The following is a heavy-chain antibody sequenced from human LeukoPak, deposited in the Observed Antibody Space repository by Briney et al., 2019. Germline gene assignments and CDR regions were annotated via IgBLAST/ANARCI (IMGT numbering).Heavy chain of an antibody. Sequence: SETLSLTCAVYGGSFSGYYWSWIRQPPGKGLEWIGEINHSGSTNYNPSLKSRVTISVDTSKNQFSLKLSSVTAADTAVYYCARVYDYEFDYWGQGTLVTVSS. CDR1: GGSFSGYY. V-gene: IGHV4-34*01. J-gene: IGHJ4*02. CDR2: INHSGST. D-gene: IGHD3-22*01. CDR3: ARVYDYEFDY.